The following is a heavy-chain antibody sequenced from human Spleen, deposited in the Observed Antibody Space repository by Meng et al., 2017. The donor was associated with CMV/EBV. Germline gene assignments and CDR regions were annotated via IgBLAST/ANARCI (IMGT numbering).Heavy chain of an antibody. V-gene: IGHV1-24*01. D-gene: IGHD2-15*01. CDR2: FDAEDGKT. CDR3: ATRQFGIVVARAFNI. J-gene: IGHJ3*02. CDR1: GYSLTTLS. Sequence: ASVKVSCKVSGYSLTTLSMHWVRQAPGRRPEWMGGFDAEDGKTIYAQKFQGRVTLTEDTSKDTAYMKLTSLRSEDTAVYYCATRQFGIVVARAFNIWGQRTMVTVSS.